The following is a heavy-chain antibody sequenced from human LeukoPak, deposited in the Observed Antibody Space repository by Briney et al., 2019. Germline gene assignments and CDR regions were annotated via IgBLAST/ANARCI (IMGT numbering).Heavy chain of an antibody. CDR2: IRYDGSNK. Sequence: GGSLRLSCAASGFTFSSYGMHWVRQAPGKGLEWVAFIRYDGSNKYYADSVKGRFTISRDNTKNSLYLQMNSLRAEDTAFYYCARSMSTVTTRYFDLWGRGTLVTVSS. D-gene: IGHD4-17*01. CDR1: GFTFSSYG. V-gene: IGHV3-30*02. CDR3: ARSMSTVTTRYFDL. J-gene: IGHJ2*01.